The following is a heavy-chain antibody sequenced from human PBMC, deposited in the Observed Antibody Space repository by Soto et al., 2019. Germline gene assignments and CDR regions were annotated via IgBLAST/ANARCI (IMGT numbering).Heavy chain of an antibody. CDR2: IFHTGGT. J-gene: IGHJ4*02. Sequence: QVQLQESGPGLVKPSETLSLTCTVSSDSIAGENWWSWVRQPPSMGLEWIGEIFHTGGTNYNPSHRVGVCMGVEKSKNQFSGILISATAEYTSVYYCARGFSSGSVWMYYCDFWGKGTLVAVSS. CDR3: ARGFSSGSVWMYYCDF. V-gene: IGHV4-4*02. CDR1: SDSIAGENW. D-gene: IGHD3-16*01.